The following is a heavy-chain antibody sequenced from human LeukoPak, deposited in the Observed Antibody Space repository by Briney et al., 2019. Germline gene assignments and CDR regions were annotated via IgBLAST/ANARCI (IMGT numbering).Heavy chain of an antibody. V-gene: IGHV3-21*01. D-gene: IGHD6-13*01. CDR2: ISSSSSYI. J-gene: IGHJ6*02. Sequence: GGSLRLSCAASGFTFSSYRMTWVRQAPGKGLEWVSSISSSSSYIYYADSVKGRFTISRDNAKNSLYLQMNSLRAEDTAVYYCAREDSRQLGWDVWGQGTTVTVSS. CDR3: AREDSRQLGWDV. CDR1: GFTFSSYR.